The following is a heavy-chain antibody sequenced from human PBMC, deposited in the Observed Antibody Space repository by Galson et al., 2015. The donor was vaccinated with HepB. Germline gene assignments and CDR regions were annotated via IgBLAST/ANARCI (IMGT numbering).Heavy chain of an antibody. V-gene: IGHV1-2*04. J-gene: IGHJ4*02. CDR2: INPNSGGT. D-gene: IGHD3-10*01. Sequence: QSGAEVKKPGASVKVSCKASGYTFTGYYMHWVRQAPGQGLEWMGWINPNSGGTNYAQKFQGWVTMTRDTSISTAYMELSRLRSDDTAVYYCARFEPVYGSGSYVPFWGQGTLVTVSS. CDR1: GYTFTGYY. CDR3: ARFEPVYGSGSYVPF.